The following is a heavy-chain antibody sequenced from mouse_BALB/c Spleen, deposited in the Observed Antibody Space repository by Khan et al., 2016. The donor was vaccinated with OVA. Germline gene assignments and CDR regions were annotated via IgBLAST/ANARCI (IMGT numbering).Heavy chain of an antibody. CDR2: INYSGST. D-gene: IGHD1-2*01. J-gene: IGHJ4*01. CDR1: GYSITSDYA. CDR3: ARGLRPYFSMDY. V-gene: IGHV3-2*02. Sequence: EVQLQESGPGLVKPSQSLSLTCTVTGYSITSDYAWNWIRQFPGNKLEWMGYINYSGSTTYNPSLKSRISITRATSKNQFFLQLNSVTTEDTATYFCARGLRPYFSMDYWGQGTSVTVSS.